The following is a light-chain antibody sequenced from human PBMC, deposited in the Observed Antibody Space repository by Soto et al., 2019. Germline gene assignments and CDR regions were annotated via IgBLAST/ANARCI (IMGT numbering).Light chain of an antibody. J-gene: IGKJ1*01. Sequence: EIVLTQSPGTLSLSPGERATLSCRASQSVSRSYLAWYEQKPGQAPSLLIYAASSRATGLPDRFSGSGAGTDFTLTISRLEAEDVAVYYCQQYGSLPGTFGQGTKVEIK. CDR2: AAS. CDR1: QSVSRSY. V-gene: IGKV3-20*01. CDR3: QQYGSLPGT.